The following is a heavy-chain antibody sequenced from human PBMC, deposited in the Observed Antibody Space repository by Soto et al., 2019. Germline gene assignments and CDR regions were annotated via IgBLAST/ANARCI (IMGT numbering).Heavy chain of an antibody. Sequence: PSETLSLTCTVSGGSVNGYYCSWIRQPPGKGLEWIGYVHYSGVTHYNPSLQSRVTMSIDTSNNRFSLRLNSVTAPDTAVYYCERAPAEYYDDRGKGKRYLDSWGQGALVTVSS. V-gene: IGHV4-59*02. CDR3: ERAPAEYYDDRGKGKRYLDS. D-gene: IGHD3-16*01. CDR1: GGSVNGYY. CDR2: VHYSGVT. J-gene: IGHJ4*02.